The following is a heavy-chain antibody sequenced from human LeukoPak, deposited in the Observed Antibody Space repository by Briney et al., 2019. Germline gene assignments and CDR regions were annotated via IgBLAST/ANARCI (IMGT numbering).Heavy chain of an antibody. CDR1: GGSISSYY. CDR3: ARGGGYKGNWFDP. Sequence: PSETLSLTCTVSGGSISSYYWSWIRQPAGKGLEWIGRIYTSGSTNYNPSLKSRITMSVDTSKNQFSLKLTSVTAADTALYYCARGGGYKGNWFDPWAREPWSPSPQ. CDR2: IYTSGST. V-gene: IGHV4-4*07. D-gene: IGHD5-24*01. J-gene: IGHJ5*02.